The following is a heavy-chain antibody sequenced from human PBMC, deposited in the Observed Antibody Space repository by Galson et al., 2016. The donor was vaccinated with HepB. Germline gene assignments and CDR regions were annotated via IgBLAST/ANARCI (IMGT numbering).Heavy chain of an antibody. CDR2: ISHSGGYT. J-gene: IGHJ6*02. CDR1: GFTFSSYA. CDR3: ARVITMVRGILKQRDYYGMDV. Sequence: SLRLSCAASGFTFSSYALSWVRQAPGKGLEWVSAISHSGGYTYYADSVKGRCTISRDHSNNTLYLQMNSLRAEDPAVYYCARVITMVRGILKQRDYYGMDVWGQGTTVTVSS. V-gene: IGHV3-23*01. D-gene: IGHD3-10*01.